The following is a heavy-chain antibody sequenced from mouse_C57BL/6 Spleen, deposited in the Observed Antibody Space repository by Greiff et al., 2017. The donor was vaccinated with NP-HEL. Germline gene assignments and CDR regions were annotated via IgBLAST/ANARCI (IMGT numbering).Heavy chain of an antibody. J-gene: IGHJ4*01. V-gene: IGHV5-17*01. Sequence: EVQLQESGGGLVKPGGSLKLSCAASGFTFSDYGMHWVRQAPEKGLEWVAYISSGSSTIYYADTVKGRFTISRDNAKNTLFLQMTSLRSEDTAMYYCARPPLYHYAMDYWGQGTSVTVSS. CDR3: ARPPLYHYAMDY. CDR2: ISSGSSTI. D-gene: IGHD2-1*01. CDR1: GFTFSDYG.